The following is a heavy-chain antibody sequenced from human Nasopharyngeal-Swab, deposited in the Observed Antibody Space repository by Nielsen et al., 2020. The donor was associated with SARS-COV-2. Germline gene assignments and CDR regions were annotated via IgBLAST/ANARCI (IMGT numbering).Heavy chain of an antibody. CDR1: GGSFSGSY. J-gene: IGHJ6*03. V-gene: IGHV4-34*01. Sequence: SETLSRTCAVYGGSFSGSYWGWIRQPPGKGPEWIAEINHSGSTNYNPSRKSRGTLSVDTSMNQVSLEVSSVTAADTAVYYCARGLSGIVPAPILGLGPYYYYYYMDVWGKGTTVTVSS. CDR2: INHSGST. D-gene: IGHD2-2*01. CDR3: ARGLSGIVPAPILGLGPYYYYYYMDV.